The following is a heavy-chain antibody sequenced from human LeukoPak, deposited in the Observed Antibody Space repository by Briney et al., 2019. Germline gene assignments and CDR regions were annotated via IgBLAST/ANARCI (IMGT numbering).Heavy chain of an antibody. Sequence: GGSLRLSCAASGFTFSSYAMSWVRQAPGKGLEWVSAISGSGGSTYYADSVKGRFTISRDNSKNTLYLQMNSLRAEDTAVYYCAEVKDPITMVRGVIIYFDYWGQGTLVTVSS. V-gene: IGHV3-23*01. J-gene: IGHJ4*02. CDR2: ISGSGGST. CDR3: AEVKDPITMVRGVIIYFDY. CDR1: GFTFSSYA. D-gene: IGHD3-10*01.